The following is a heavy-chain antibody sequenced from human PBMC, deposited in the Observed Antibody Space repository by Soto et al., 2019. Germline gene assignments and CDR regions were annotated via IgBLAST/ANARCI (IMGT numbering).Heavy chain of an antibody. D-gene: IGHD3-9*01. J-gene: IGHJ4*02. CDR2: IYYSGST. Sequence: SETLSLTCTVSGGSISSGGYYWSWIRQHPGKGLEWIGYIYYSGSTYYNPSLKSRVTISVDTSKNQFSLKLSSVTAADTAVYYCAGDVGGDWYGSQFIYWGQGTLVTVSS. CDR3: AGDVGGDWYGSQFIY. CDR1: GGSISSGGYY. V-gene: IGHV4-31*03.